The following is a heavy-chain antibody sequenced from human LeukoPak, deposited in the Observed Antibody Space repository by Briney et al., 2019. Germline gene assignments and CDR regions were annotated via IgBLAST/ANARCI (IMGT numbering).Heavy chain of an antibody. J-gene: IGHJ4*02. V-gene: IGHV1-18*01. CDR1: GYSFTSYG. CDR3: ARRSAGTIDY. D-gene: IGHD6-19*01. Sequence: RASVKVSCKASGYSFTSYGIGWVRQAPGQGLEWMGWISAYNGNTNYAQKLQGRVTMTTDTSTTTAYMELRSLRSDDTAVYYCARRSAGTIDYWGQGTLVTVSS. CDR2: ISAYNGNT.